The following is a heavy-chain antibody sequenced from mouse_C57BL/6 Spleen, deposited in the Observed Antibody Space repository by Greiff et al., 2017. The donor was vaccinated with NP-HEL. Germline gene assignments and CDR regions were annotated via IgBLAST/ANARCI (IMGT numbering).Heavy chain of an antibody. J-gene: IGHJ4*01. CDR2: INPGSGGT. V-gene: IGHV1-54*01. Sequence: VQLVESGAELVRPGTSVKVSCKASGYAFTNYLIEWVKQRPGQGLEWIGVINPGSGGTNYNEKFKGKATLTADKSSRTAYMQLSSLTSEDSAVYFCARCSTPYYAMDYWGQGTSVTVSS. CDR3: ARCSTPYYAMDY. D-gene: IGHD1-1*01. CDR1: GYAFTNYL.